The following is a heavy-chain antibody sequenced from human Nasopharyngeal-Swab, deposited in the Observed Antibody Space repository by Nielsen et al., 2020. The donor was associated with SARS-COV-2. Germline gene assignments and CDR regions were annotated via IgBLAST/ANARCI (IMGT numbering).Heavy chain of an antibody. V-gene: IGHV4-39*01. CDR3: ANTQWLGRDYFDY. Sequence: WIRQPPGKGLEWIGSIYYSGSTYYNPSLKSRVTISVDTSKNQFSLKLSSVTAADTAVYYCANTQWLGRDYFDYWGQRTLVTVSS. D-gene: IGHD6-19*01. J-gene: IGHJ4*02. CDR2: IYYSGST.